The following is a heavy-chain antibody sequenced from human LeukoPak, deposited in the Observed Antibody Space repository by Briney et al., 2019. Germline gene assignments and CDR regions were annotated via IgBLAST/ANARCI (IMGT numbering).Heavy chain of an antibody. Sequence: PGGSLRLSCAASGFTFDDYAMHWVRQAPGKGLEWVSGISWNSGSIGYADSVKGRFTISRDNAKSSLYLQMNSLRAEDTALYYCAKGDSSGWTVYYFDYWGQGTLVTVSS. V-gene: IGHV3-9*01. D-gene: IGHD6-19*01. CDR3: AKGDSSGWTVYYFDY. CDR2: ISWNSGSI. J-gene: IGHJ4*02. CDR1: GFTFDDYA.